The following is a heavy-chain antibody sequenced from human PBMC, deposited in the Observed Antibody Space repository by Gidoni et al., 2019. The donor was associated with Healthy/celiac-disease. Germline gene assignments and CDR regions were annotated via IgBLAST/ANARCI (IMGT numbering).Heavy chain of an antibody. Sequence: EVQLVESGGGCLQPGGSLRLSCAASGFTVSSNYMCWVRQAPGQGREWVSVIYSGGSTYYADSVKGRFTISRDNSKNTLYLQMNSLRAEDTAVYYCARDLGRDWFDPWGQGTLVTVSS. V-gene: IGHV3-53*01. CDR3: ARDLGRDWFDP. CDR2: IYSGGST. CDR1: GFTVSSNY. J-gene: IGHJ5*02.